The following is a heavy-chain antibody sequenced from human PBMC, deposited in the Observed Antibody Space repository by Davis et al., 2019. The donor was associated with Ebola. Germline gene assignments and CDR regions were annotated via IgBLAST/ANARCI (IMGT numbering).Heavy chain of an antibody. J-gene: IGHJ4*02. CDR1: GFTFSSYT. D-gene: IGHD3/OR15-3a*01. V-gene: IGHV3-74*01. CDR2: INGDGSST. CDR3: TRWALDNNPFDY. Sequence: GESLKISCAASGFTFSSYTMSWVRQVPGKGLVWVSRINGDGSSTTNADSVKGRFTISRDNAKSTLYLQMNSLNTEDTAVYFCTRWALDNNPFDYWGQGTLVTVSS.